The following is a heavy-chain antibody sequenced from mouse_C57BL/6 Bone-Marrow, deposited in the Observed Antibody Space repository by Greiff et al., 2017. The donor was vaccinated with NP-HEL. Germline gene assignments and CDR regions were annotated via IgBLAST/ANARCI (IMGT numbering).Heavy chain of an antibody. J-gene: IGHJ2*01. CDR3: ARSDYYGSSYVEYYFDY. D-gene: IGHD1-1*01. CDR2: IYPGDGDT. CDR1: GYAFSSYW. V-gene: IGHV1-80*01. Sequence: VQLQQSGAELVKPGASVKISCKASGYAFSSYWMNWVKQRPGKGLEWIGQIYPGDGDTNYNGKFKGKATLTADKSSSTAYMQLSSLTSEDSAVYFCARSDYYGSSYVEYYFDYWGQGTTLTVSS.